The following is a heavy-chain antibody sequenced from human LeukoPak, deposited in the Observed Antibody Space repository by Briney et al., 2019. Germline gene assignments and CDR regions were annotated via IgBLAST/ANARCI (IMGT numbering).Heavy chain of an antibody. D-gene: IGHD3-3*01. Sequence: NSSETLSLTCTVSGGSISSYYWSWIRQPPGKGLEWIGYIYYSGSTNYNPSLKSRVTISVDTSKNQFSLKVSSVTAADTAVYYCARGSSLRPNYYMDVWGKGTTVTVSS. V-gene: IGHV4-59*01. CDR2: IYYSGST. J-gene: IGHJ6*03. CDR1: GGSISSYY. CDR3: ARGSSLRPNYYMDV.